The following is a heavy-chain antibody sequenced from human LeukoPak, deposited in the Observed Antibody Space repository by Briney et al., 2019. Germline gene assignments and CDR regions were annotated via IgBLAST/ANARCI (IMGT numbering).Heavy chain of an antibody. D-gene: IGHD6-19*01. V-gene: IGHV4-38-2*01. CDR2: IYHSGST. CDR3: ARAVQGIAVQSLDY. CDR1: GYSISSGYY. J-gene: IGHJ4*02. Sequence: SETLSLTCAVSGYSISSGYYWGWIRQPPGKGLEWIGSIYHSGSTYYNPSLKSRVTISVDTSKNQFSLKLSSVTAADTAVYYCARAVQGIAVQSLDYWGQGTLVTVSS.